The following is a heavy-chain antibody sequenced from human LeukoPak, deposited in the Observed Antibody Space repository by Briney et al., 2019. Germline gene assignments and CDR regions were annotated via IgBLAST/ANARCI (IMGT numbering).Heavy chain of an antibody. J-gene: IGHJ4*02. CDR2: VNPNSGGT. CDR1: GYSFTGYY. D-gene: IGHD1-1*01. V-gene: IGHV1-2*02. Sequence: ASVKVSCKASGYSFTGYYMHWVRQAPGQGLEWMGWVNPNSGGTYYAQKFQGRVTMTRDTPISTAYMELKRLRSDDTAVYYCARDGHPYNWNDFDYWGQGTLVTVSS. CDR3: ARDGHPYNWNDFDY.